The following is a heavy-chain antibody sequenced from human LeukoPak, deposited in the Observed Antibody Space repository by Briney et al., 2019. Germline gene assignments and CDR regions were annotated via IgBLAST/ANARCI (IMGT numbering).Heavy chain of an antibody. D-gene: IGHD2-21*02. Sequence: PGGSLRLSCAASGFTFSSYGMHWVRQAPGKGLEWVAIISYDGSNKNYADSVKGRFTISRDNSKNTLYLQMDSLRAEDTAVYYCAKGNDCGGDCYYFDYWGQGALVTVSS. CDR3: AKGNDCGGDCYYFDY. J-gene: IGHJ4*02. CDR1: GFTFSSYG. CDR2: ISYDGSNK. V-gene: IGHV3-30*18.